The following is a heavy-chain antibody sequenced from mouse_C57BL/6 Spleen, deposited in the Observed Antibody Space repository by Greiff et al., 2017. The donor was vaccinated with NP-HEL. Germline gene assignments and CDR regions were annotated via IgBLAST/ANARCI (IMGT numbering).Heavy chain of an antibody. CDR2: IYPTSGNT. D-gene: IGHD1-1*02. V-gene: IGHV1-81*01. J-gene: IGHJ2*01. CDR3: ARGEVVRGDDFGG. Sequence: QVQLKESGAELARPGASVKLSCKASGYTFTSYCIRWVKQRPGQGLEWIGEIYPTSGNTYYNQKFKGKATLTADKSSSTAYLELRSLPSEDSAVYVCARGEVVRGDDFGGWGQGATLTVAS. CDR1: GYTFTSYC.